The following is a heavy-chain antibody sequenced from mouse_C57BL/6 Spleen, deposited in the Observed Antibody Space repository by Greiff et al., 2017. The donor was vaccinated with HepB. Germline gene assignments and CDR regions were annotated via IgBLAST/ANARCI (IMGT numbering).Heavy chain of an antibody. CDR3: AMLYDGKRYYAMDY. J-gene: IGHJ4*01. V-gene: IGHV14-4*01. Sequence: VQLQQSGAELARPGASVKLSCTASGFNFTDDYMHWVKQRPEQGLEWIGWIDPENGDTEYASKFQGTATITADTSSNAAYLQLSSLTSEGTTVYYCAMLYDGKRYYAMDYWGQGTSVTVSS. CDR2: IDPENGDT. CDR1: GFNFTDDY. D-gene: IGHD2-3*01.